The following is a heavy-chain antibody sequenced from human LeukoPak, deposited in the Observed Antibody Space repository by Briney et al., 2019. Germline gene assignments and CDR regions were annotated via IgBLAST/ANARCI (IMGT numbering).Heavy chain of an antibody. CDR1: GGSISSGGYS. J-gene: IGHJ4*02. CDR3: ARSPYGSGRFDY. D-gene: IGHD3-10*01. V-gene: IGHV4-30-2*01. Sequence: SETLSLTCAVSGGSISSGGYSWSWIRQPPGKGLEWIGYIYHSGSTYYNPSLKSRVTISVDRSKNQFSLKLSSVTAADTAVYYCARSPYGSGRFDYWGQGTLVTVSS. CDR2: IYHSGST.